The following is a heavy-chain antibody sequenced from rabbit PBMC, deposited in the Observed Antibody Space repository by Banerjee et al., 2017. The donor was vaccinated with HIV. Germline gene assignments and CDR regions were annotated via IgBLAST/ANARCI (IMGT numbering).Heavy chain of an antibody. V-gene: IGHV1S45*01. Sequence: QEQLEESGGGLVKPEGSLTLTCKASGFSFSNKYVMCWVRQAPGKGLEWIACINTISGDTVYATWAKGRFTISKASWTTVTLQMTSLTAADTATYFCARRNPVYGGFKLWGQGTLVTVS. D-gene: IGHD7-1*01. CDR2: INTISGDT. CDR1: GFSFSNKYV. J-gene: IGHJ3*01. CDR3: ARRNPVYGGFKL.